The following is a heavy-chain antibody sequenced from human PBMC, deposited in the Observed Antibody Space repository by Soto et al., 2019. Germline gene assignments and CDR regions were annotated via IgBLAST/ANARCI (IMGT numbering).Heavy chain of an antibody. CDR3: ARVRSGRFSVAFDI. Sequence: APVKGSCKAAGYTFTSYYMHWGRQAPGQGLEWMGIINPSGGSTSYAQKFQGRVTMTRDTSTSTVYMELSSLRSEDTAVYYCARVRSGRFSVAFDIGGQGTMVNFS. J-gene: IGHJ3*02. V-gene: IGHV1-46*03. CDR1: GYTFTSYY. D-gene: IGHD5-12*01. CDR2: INPSGGST.